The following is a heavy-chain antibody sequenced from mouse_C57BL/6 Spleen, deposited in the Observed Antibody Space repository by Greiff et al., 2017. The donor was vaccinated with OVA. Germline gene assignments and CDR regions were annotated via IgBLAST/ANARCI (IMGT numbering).Heavy chain of an antibody. CDR1: GYTFTSYW. D-gene: IGHD2-2*01. Sequence: QVQLQQPGAELVKPGASEKMSCKASGYTFTSYWITWVKQRPGQGLEWIGDIYPGSGSTNYNEKFKSKATLTVDTSSSTAYMQLSSLTSEDSAVYYCARRGNGYDADYWGQGTTLTVSS. CDR3: ARRGNGYDADY. J-gene: IGHJ2*01. V-gene: IGHV1-55*01. CDR2: IYPGSGST.